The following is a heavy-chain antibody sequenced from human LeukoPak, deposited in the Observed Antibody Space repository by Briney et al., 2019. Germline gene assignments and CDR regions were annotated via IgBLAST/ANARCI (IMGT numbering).Heavy chain of an antibody. CDR3: ARDPTAYCGGGCYWLNGDY. CDR2: INPNSGGT. V-gene: IGHV1-2*02. D-gene: IGHD2-21*02. Sequence: ASVKVSCKASGYTFTGYYMHWVRQAPGQGLEWMGWINPNSGGTNYAQKFQGRVTMTRDTSISTAYMELSRLRSDDTAVYYCARDPTAYCGGGCYWLNGDYWGQGTLVTVSS. J-gene: IGHJ4*02. CDR1: GYTFTGYY.